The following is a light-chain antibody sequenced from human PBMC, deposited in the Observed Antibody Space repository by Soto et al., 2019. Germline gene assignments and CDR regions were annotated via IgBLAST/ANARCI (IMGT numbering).Light chain of an antibody. J-gene: IGKJ1*01. Sequence: DIQMTQSPSTLSASVGDRVTITCRASQSISSWLAWYQQKPGKAPKLLIYDASSLESGVPSRFSGSGSGTEFTLTISSLQPDDFATYYCQQYKSYSWTFGQWTK. V-gene: IGKV1-5*01. CDR3: QQYKSYSWT. CDR1: QSISSW. CDR2: DAS.